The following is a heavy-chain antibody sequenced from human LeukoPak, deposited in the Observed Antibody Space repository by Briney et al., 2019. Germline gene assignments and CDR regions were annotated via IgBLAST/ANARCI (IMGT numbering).Heavy chain of an antibody. Sequence: PGRSLRLSCAASGFTFSSYGMHWVRQAPGKGLEWVAVIWYDGSNKYYADSVKGRFTISRDNSKNTLYLQMNSLRAEDTAVYYCAVAYCSGGSCYSDNWFDPWGQGTLVTVSS. D-gene: IGHD2-15*01. CDR3: AVAYCSGGSCYSDNWFDP. J-gene: IGHJ5*02. V-gene: IGHV3-33*01. CDR2: IWYDGSNK. CDR1: GFTFSSYG.